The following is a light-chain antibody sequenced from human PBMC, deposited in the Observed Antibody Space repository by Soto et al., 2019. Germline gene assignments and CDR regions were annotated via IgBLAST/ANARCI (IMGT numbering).Light chain of an antibody. Sequence: QSALTQPASVSGSPGQSITISCTGTSSDVGGYSYVSWYQVHPGKAPKLMIFDVTHRPSGVSYRFSGSKSGNTASLTISGLQAEDEAEYYCSSYTSSSSLVVFGGGTKLTVL. V-gene: IGLV2-14*03. CDR1: SSDVGGYSY. CDR3: SSYTSSSSLVV. J-gene: IGLJ2*01. CDR2: DVT.